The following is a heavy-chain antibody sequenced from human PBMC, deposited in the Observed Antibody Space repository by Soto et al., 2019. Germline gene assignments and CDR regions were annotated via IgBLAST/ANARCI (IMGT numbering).Heavy chain of an antibody. J-gene: IGHJ6*02. CDR1: GYTFTSYG. CDR2: ISPIIGKA. V-gene: IGHV1-69*13. CDR3: ARDLTVADYYYYYGMDV. D-gene: IGHD4-17*01. Sequence: SVKVSCKASGYTFTSYGISWVRQAPGQGLEWMGWISPIIGKANYAQKFQGRVTITADESTSTAYMELSSLRSEDTAVYYCARDLTVADYYYYYGMDVWGQGTTVTVSS.